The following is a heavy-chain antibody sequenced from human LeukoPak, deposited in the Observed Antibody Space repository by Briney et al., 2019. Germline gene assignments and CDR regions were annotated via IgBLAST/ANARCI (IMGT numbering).Heavy chain of an antibody. Sequence: SETLSLTCTVSGGSISSSSYYWGWIRQPPGKGLEWIGSIYYSGDTDYNPSLKSRVTISVDTSKNQFSLKLSSVTAADTAVYYCARHSGMTTVTAYLDCWGQGTLVTVSS. CDR3: ARHSGMTTVTAYLDC. CDR1: GGSISSSSYY. CDR2: IYYSGDT. J-gene: IGHJ4*02. V-gene: IGHV4-39*01. D-gene: IGHD4-17*01.